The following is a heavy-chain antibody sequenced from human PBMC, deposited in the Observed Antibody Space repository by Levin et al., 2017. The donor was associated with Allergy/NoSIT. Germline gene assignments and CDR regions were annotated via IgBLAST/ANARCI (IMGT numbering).Heavy chain of an antibody. CDR3: ARDQGSSGWYGWIDS. CDR1: GDSISSYH. J-gene: IGHJ5*01. CDR2: LYYSGST. V-gene: IGHV4-59*01. D-gene: IGHD6-19*01. Sequence: SETLSLTCTVSGDSISSYHWNWLRQPPGKELEWIGCLYYSGSTKYNPSLKGRVTISVDATKNQFSLKLSSVTAADTAVYYCARDQGSSGWYGWIDSWGQGTLVTVSS.